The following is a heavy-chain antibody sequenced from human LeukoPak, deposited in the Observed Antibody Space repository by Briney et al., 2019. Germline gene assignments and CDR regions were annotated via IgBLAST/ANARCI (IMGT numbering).Heavy chain of an antibody. Sequence: SETLSLTCAVYGGSFSGYYWSWIRQPPGKGLEWIGEINHSGSTNYNPSLKSRVTRSVDTSKNQFSLKLSSVTAADTAVYYCARGNVVTVNYFDYWGQGTLVTVSS. CDR3: ARGNVVTVNYFDY. CDR2: INHSGST. CDR1: GGSFSGYY. J-gene: IGHJ4*02. D-gene: IGHD2-21*02. V-gene: IGHV4-34*01.